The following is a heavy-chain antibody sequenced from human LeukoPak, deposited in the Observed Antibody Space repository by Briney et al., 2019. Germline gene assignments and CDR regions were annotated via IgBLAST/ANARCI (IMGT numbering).Heavy chain of an antibody. CDR3: AKDVGKWESLHFFDY. V-gene: IGHV3-23*01. CDR2: ISGSGAST. Sequence: GGSLRLSCLTSGFTFSTNAMSWVRQAPGKGLEWISGISGSGASTYYADSVTGRFTISRDNSRNTLYLQMHSLRGHDTAVYYCAKDVGKWESLHFFDYWGQGTLVTVSS. CDR1: GFTFSTNA. J-gene: IGHJ4*02. D-gene: IGHD1-26*01.